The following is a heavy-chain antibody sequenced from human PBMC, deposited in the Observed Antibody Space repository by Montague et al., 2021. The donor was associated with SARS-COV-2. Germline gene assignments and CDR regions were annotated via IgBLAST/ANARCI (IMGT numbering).Heavy chain of an antibody. D-gene: IGHD5-12*01. Sequence: SLRLSCAASEFSFRSDWIDWVRQGPGKGLVWVSRIYSDGSRIDYADSVXDRFTISRDNARNTVFLQMNSLRVEDAAAYYCAGASGYPIRGMDVWGQGTTVTVSS. CDR1: EFSFRSDW. CDR2: IYSDGSRI. CDR3: AGASGYPIRGMDV. V-gene: IGHV3-74*01. J-gene: IGHJ6*02.